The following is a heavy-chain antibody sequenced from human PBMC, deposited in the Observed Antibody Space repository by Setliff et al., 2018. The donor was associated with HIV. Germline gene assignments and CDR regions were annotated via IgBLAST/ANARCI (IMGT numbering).Heavy chain of an antibody. CDR2: IYYSGST. CDR3: ARLSGDYYYFDY. CDR1: GGSFRSGGYY. Sequence: SETLSLTCTVSGGSFRSGGYYWSWIRQHPGKGLEWIGYIYYSGSTYYNPSLKSRVTISVDTSENQFSLKLTSVTAADTAVYYCARLSGDYYYFDYWGQGTLVTVSS. V-gene: IGHV4-31*03. J-gene: IGHJ4*02. D-gene: IGHD2-21*02.